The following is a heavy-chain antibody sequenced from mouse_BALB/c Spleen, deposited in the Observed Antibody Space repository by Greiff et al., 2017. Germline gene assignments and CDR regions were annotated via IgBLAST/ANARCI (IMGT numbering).Heavy chain of an antibody. CDR2: ISYSGST. J-gene: IGHJ3*01. CDR1: GYSITSDYA. Sequence: EVKLLESGPGLVKPSQSLSLTCTVTGYSITSDYAWNWIRQFPGNKLEWMGYISYSGSTSYNPSLKSRISITRDTSKNQFFLQLNSVTTEDTATYYCARSIYDGSLAWFAYWGQGTLVTVSA. D-gene: IGHD2-3*01. CDR3: ARSIYDGSLAWFAY. V-gene: IGHV3-2*02.